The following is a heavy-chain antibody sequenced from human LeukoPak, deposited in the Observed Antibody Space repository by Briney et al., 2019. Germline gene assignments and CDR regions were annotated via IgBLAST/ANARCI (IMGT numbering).Heavy chain of an antibody. J-gene: IGHJ3*02. CDR2: ISSGSSTI. CDR1: GFTFSTYS. Sequence: PGGSLSLSCAASGFTFSTYSMNWVRQAPGKGLEWVSYISSGSSTIYYADSVKGRFTISRDNAKNSLYLQMNSLRDEDTAVHYCARNNPYSSSSGAFDIWGQGTMVTVSS. CDR3: ARNNPYSSSSGAFDI. V-gene: IGHV3-48*02. D-gene: IGHD6-13*01.